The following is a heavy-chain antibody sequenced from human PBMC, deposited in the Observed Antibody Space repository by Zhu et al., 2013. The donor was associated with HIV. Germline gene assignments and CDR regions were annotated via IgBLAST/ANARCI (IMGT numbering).Heavy chain of an antibody. CDR3: ASTSYYDFWSGYYYFDY. CDR2: ISSSSSYI. Sequence: EVQLVESGGGLVKPGGSLRLSCAASGFTFSSYSMNWVRQAPGKGLEWVSSISSSSSYIYYADSVKGRFTISRDNAKNSLYLQMNSLRAEDTAVYYCASTSYYDFWSGYYYFDYWGQGTLVTVSS. V-gene: IGHV3-21*01. CDR1: GFTFSSYS. D-gene: IGHD3-3*01. J-gene: IGHJ4*02.